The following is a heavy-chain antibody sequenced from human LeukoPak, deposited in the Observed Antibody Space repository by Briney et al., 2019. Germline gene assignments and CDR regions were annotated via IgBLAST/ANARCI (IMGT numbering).Heavy chain of an antibody. J-gene: IGHJ4*02. CDR1: GYTFTGYY. CDR3: ATPRDLTGDEGIDY. D-gene: IGHD7-27*01. V-gene: IGHV1-2*02. CDR2: INPNSGGT. Sequence: ASVKVSCKASGYTFTGYYMHWVRQAPGQGLERMGWINPNSGGTNYAQKFQGRVTMTRDTSISTAYMELSRLRSDDTAVYYCATPRDLTGDEGIDYWGQGTLVTVSS.